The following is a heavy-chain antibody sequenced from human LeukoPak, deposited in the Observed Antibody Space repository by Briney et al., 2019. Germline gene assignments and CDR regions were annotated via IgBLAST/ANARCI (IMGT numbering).Heavy chain of an antibody. CDR1: GGSFSGYY. J-gene: IGHJ5*02. CDR3: ARHFDWFLTARFDP. V-gene: IGHV4-34*01. D-gene: IGHD3-9*01. CDR2: INHSGST. Sequence: SETLSLTCAVYGGSFSGYYWSWIRQPPGKGLEWIGEINHSGSTNYNPSLKSRVTISVDTSKNQFSLKLSSVTAADTAVYYCARHFDWFLTARFDPWGQGTLVTVSS.